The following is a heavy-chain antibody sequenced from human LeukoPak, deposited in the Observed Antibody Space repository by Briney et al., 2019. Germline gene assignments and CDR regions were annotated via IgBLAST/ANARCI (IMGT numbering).Heavy chain of an antibody. Sequence: SETLSLTCTVSGGSISSYYWSWIRQPAGKGLEWIGRIYTSGSTNYNPSLKSRVTMSVDTSKNQFSLKLSSVTAADTAVYYCARDRQMTTVTTPFPWYFDLWGRGTLVTVSS. CDR2: IYTSGST. D-gene: IGHD4-17*01. CDR1: GGSISSYY. J-gene: IGHJ2*01. V-gene: IGHV4-4*07. CDR3: ARDRQMTTVTTPFPWYFDL.